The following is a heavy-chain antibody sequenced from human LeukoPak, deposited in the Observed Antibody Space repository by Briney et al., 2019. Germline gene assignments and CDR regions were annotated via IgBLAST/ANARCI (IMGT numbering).Heavy chain of an antibody. V-gene: IGHV3-64*01. CDR2: ISSNGGST. D-gene: IGHD3-22*01. CDR1: GFTFSSYA. J-gene: IGHJ4*02. CDR3: ARSWIAYYYDSSGYYDY. Sequence: GGSLRLSCAASGFTFSSYAMHWVRQAPGKGLEYVSAISSNGGSTYYANSVKGRFTISRDNSKNTLYLQMGSLGAEDMAVYYCARSWIAYYYDSSGYYDYWGQGTLVTVSS.